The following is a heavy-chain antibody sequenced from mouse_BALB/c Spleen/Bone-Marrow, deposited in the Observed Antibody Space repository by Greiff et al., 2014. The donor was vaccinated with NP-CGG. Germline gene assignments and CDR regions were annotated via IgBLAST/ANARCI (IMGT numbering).Heavy chain of an antibody. V-gene: IGHV1-87*01. CDR3: AIGAYYRYVGFAY. J-gene: IGHJ3*01. Sequence: VKLMESGAELARPGASVKLSCKASGYTFSSYWMQWVKQRPGQGLEWIGSIYPGDGDTRYTQKFKGKATLTADKSSSTAYMQLSSLASEDSAVYYCAIGAYYRYVGFAYWGQGTLVTVSA. CDR2: IYPGDGDT. CDR1: GYTFSSYW. D-gene: IGHD2-14*01.